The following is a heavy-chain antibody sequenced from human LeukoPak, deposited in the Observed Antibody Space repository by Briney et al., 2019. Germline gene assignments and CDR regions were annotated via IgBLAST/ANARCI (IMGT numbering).Heavy chain of an antibody. V-gene: IGHV3-9*01. J-gene: IGHJ6*02. CDR1: GFTFDDYA. D-gene: IGHD3-10*02. CDR2: ISWNSGSI. CDR3: ARCSGYGMDV. Sequence: GGSLRLSCAASGFTFDDYAMHWVRQAPGKGLEWVSGISWNSGSIGYADSVKGRFTISRDNAKNSLYLQMNSLRAEDTAVYYCARCSGYGMDVWGQGTTVTVSS.